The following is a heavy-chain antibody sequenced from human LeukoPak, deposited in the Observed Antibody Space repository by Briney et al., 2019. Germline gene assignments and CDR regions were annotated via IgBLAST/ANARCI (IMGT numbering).Heavy chain of an antibody. CDR2: ISVSGGST. CDR1: GFTFSSYA. Sequence: AGGSLRLSCAASGFTFSSYAMSWVRQAPGKGLEWVSAISVSGGSTYYADSVKGRFTISRDNSKNTLYLQMNSLRAEDTAVYYCAKDRSYYYDSSGHRGACDIWGQGTMVTASS. V-gene: IGHV3-23*01. J-gene: IGHJ3*02. CDR3: AKDRSYYYDSSGHRGACDI. D-gene: IGHD3-22*01.